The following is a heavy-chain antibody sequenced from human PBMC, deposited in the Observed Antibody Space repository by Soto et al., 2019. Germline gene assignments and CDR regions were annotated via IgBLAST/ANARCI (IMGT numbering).Heavy chain of an antibody. V-gene: IGHV3-33*01. J-gene: IGHJ4*02. CDR1: GFTFSDYG. Sequence: QVQLVESGGGVVQPGRSLRLSCAASGFTFSDYGMHWVRQAPGKGLEYLAVIWYDGTNKYYADSVKGRFTISRDNSKNTLYLQSNSLRADDTAVYYCARGPIVANLDYWGQGTLVTVSS. D-gene: IGHD5-12*01. CDR3: ARGPIVANLDY. CDR2: IWYDGTNK.